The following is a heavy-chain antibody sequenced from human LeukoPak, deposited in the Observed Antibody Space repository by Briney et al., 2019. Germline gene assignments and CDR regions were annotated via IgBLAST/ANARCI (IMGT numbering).Heavy chain of an antibody. CDR3: ARGRVIAAAGNVDFYYYYYMDV. D-gene: IGHD6-13*01. V-gene: IGHV4-4*07. J-gene: IGHJ6*03. CDR2: IYTSGST. Sequence: SETLSLTCTVSGGSISSYYWSWIRQPAGKGLESIGHIYTSGSTNYNPSLKSRVTISVDTSKNQFSLKLSSVTAADTAVYYCARGRVIAAAGNVDFYYYYYMDVWGKGTTVTISS. CDR1: GGSISSYY.